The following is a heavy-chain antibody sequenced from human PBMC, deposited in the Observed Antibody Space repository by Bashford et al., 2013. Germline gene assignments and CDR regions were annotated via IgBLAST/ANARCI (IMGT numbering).Heavy chain of an antibody. CDR2: ISNSGSTM. V-gene: IGHV3-11*04. D-gene: IGHD6-13*01. CDR3: ARVGAGSGSWYLDY. Sequence: RQAPGKGLEWVSYISNSGSTMYYADSVKGRFTISRDNAENSLYLQMNSLRAEDTAVFYCARVGAGSGSWYLDYWGQGTLVTVSS. J-gene: IGHJ4*02.